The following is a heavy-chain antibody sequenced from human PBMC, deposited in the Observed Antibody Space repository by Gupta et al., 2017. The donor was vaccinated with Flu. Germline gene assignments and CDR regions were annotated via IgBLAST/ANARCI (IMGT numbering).Heavy chain of an antibody. Sequence: QVQLQESGPGLVKPSETLSLTCTISGGSLSTFYWGWIRQPPGKGLEWIGYIFYTGNTNYNPSLKSRVTMSVDTAKSLFSLSLGSVTAADTAIYYCARATIGRFDPWGQGILVTVSS. V-gene: IGHV4-59*01. CDR1: GGSLSTFY. CDR2: IFYTGNT. CDR3: ARATIGRFDP. J-gene: IGHJ5*02.